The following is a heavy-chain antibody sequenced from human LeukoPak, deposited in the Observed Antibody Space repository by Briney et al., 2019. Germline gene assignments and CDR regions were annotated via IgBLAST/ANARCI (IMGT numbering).Heavy chain of an antibody. J-gene: IGHJ5*02. Sequence: GGSLRLSCAASGFTFSSFWMHWVRQAPGKGLVWVSRIKSDGTYTSYADSVKGRFAISRDNAKNTLYLQMNSLRAEDTAVYYCATVNEDTAIPWGEGTLLTVSS. CDR1: GFTFSSFW. D-gene: IGHD5-18*01. V-gene: IGHV3-74*01. CDR3: ATVNEDTAIP. CDR2: IKSDGTYT.